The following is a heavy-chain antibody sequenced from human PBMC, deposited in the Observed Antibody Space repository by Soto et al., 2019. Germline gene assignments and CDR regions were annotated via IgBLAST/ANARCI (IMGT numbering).Heavy chain of an antibody. V-gene: IGHV4-34*01. CDR2: INHSGST. Sequence: SETLSLTCAVYGGSFSGYYWSWIRQPPGKGLEWIGEINHSGSTNYNPSLKSRVTISVDTSKNQFSLKLSSVTAADTAVYYCARGGVVVVAAIYYYYYMDVWGKGTTVTVSS. CDR1: GGSFSGYY. CDR3: ARGGVVVVAAIYYYYYMDV. D-gene: IGHD2-15*01. J-gene: IGHJ6*03.